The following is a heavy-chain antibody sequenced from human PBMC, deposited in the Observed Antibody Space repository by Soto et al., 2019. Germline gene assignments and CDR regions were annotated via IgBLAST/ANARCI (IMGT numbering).Heavy chain of an antibody. J-gene: IGHJ6*02. CDR3: AREDDYGYRYINYGLDV. CDR1: GFTFKNYA. D-gene: IGHD4-17*01. Sequence: QAQLVESGGGVVQPGRSLRLSRAASGFTFKNYALHWVRQGPGKGLEWVAVISFDGDKKYYADSVKGRFTISRDNFKNTLYLQMNNLRVEDAALYFCAREDDYGYRYINYGLDVWGQGTTVTVSS. CDR2: ISFDGDKK. V-gene: IGHV3-30-3*01.